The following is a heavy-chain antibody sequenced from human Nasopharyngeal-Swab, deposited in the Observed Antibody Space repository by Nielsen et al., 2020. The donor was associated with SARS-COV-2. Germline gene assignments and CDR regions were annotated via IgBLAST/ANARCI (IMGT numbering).Heavy chain of an antibody. D-gene: IGHD2-15*01. V-gene: IGHV3-53*04. J-gene: IGHJ4*02. Sequence: GGSLRLSCAASGFTVSSNYMSWVRQAPGKGLEWVSVIYSGGSTYYADSVKGRFTISGHNSKNTLYLQMNSLRAEDTAVYYCARAVGYCSGGSCYSLDYWGQGTLVTVSS. CDR3: ARAVGYCSGGSCYSLDY. CDR1: GFTVSSNY. CDR2: IYSGGST.